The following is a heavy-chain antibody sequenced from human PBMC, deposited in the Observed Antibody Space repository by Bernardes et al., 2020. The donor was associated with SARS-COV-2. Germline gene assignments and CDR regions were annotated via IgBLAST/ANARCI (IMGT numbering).Heavy chain of an antibody. CDR2: ISAYNGNT. V-gene: IGHV1-18*01. CDR1: GYTFTSYG. CDR3: ASWPPSALGLGYYYGMDV. Sequence: ASVKVSCKASGYTFTSYGISWVRQAPGQGLEWMGWISAYNGNTNYAQKLQGRVTMTTDTSTSTAYMELRSLRSDDTAVYYCASWPPSALGLGYYYGMDVWGQGTTVTVSS. J-gene: IGHJ6*02. D-gene: IGHD3-16*01.